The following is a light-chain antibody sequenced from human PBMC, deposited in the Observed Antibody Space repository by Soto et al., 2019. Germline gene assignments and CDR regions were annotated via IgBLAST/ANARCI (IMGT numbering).Light chain of an antibody. Sequence: ELVMTQSPATLSVSPGERATLSCRASQSVSSNLAWYQQKPGQAPSLLIYGASTRATGIPARFSGSGSGTEFTLTISSLQPDDSATYYCQQYNSYWAFGQGTKVDIK. CDR1: QSVSSN. J-gene: IGKJ1*01. CDR2: GAS. V-gene: IGKV3-15*01. CDR3: QQYNSYWA.